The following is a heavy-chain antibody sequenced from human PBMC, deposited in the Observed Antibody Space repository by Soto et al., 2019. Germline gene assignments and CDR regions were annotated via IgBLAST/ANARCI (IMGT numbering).Heavy chain of an antibody. J-gene: IGHJ4*02. D-gene: IGHD6-19*01. Sequence: SVNVSWKAAGYAFSIYYMHWGRQAPGQGLEWMGIINPSGGSTSYAQKFQGRVTMTRDTSTSTVYMELSSLRSEDTAVYYCARSVAVADGDYWGQGTLITVSS. CDR3: ARSVAVADGDY. CDR1: GYAFSIYY. CDR2: INPSGGST. V-gene: IGHV1-46*03.